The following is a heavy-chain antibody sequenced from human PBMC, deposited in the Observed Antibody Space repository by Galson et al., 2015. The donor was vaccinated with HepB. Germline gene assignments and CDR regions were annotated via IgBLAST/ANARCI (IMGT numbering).Heavy chain of an antibody. Sequence: SVKVSCKASGYTFTNYAIHWVRQAPAQSLEWMGWINAGNGHIRYSQKFQGRLTFITDTSATTAYMELSSLKSEDTAVYFCVRNRADITTPMFFDPWGQGTPVTVSS. CDR1: GYTFTNYA. D-gene: IGHD3-10*02. J-gene: IGHJ5*02. CDR3: VRNRADITTPMFFDP. CDR2: INAGNGHI. V-gene: IGHV1-3*01.